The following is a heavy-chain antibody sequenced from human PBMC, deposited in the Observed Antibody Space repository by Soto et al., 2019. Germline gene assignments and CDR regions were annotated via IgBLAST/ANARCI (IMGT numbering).Heavy chain of an antibody. J-gene: IGHJ6*02. V-gene: IGHV3-30-3*01. CDR2: ISYDGSNK. CDR1: GFTFSSYA. CDR3: ARDLPNYYDSSGYYHYYYYGMDV. D-gene: IGHD3-22*01. Sequence: QVQLVESGGGVVQPGRSLRLSCAASGFTFSSYAMHWVRQAPGKGLEWVAVISYDGSNKYYADSVKGRFTISRDNSKNTLYLQMNSLRAEDTAVYYCARDLPNYYDSSGYYHYYYYGMDVWGQGTTVTVSS.